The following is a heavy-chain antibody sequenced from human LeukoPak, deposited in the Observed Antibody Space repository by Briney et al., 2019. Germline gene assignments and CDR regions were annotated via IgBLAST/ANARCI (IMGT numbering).Heavy chain of an antibody. V-gene: IGHV6-1*01. Sequence: SQTLSLTCALSGDSVSSNSATWSWLRQSPSRGLEWLGRTYYRSKWYNDDAVSVKSRITISPDTPKNQFSLQLSSVTPEDTAVYYCVRGLGHAFDIWGQGTMVTVSS. J-gene: IGHJ3*02. CDR3: VRGLGHAFDI. CDR1: GDSVSSNSAT. CDR2: TYYRSKWYN. D-gene: IGHD5/OR15-5a*01.